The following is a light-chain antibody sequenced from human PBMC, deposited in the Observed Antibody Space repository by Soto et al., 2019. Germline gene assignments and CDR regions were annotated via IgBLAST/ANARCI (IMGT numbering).Light chain of an antibody. CDR1: QSITAW. J-gene: IGKJ1*01. V-gene: IGKV1-5*01. CDR3: QQYHRYST. CDR2: DVS. Sequence: DIQVTQSPSTASGSVGDRVTIACRASQSITAWLAWYQQKPGKAPKLLIYDVSTLDSGVPSRFSGSASGTEFTLTISSLESDDFATYYCQQYHRYSTFGQGTKVDNK.